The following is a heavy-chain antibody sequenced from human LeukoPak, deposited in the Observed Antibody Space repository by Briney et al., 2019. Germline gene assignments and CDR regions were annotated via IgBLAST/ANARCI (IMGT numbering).Heavy chain of an antibody. Sequence: GRSLRLSCAASGFTFSSYAMHWVRQAPGKGLEWVAVISYDGSNKYYADSVKGRFTISRDNSKNTLYLQMNSLRAEDTAVYYCARDHRLRTRYYYYGMDVWGQGTTVTVS. J-gene: IGHJ6*02. CDR2: ISYDGSNK. CDR3: ARDHRLRTRYYYYGMDV. CDR1: GFTFSSYA. V-gene: IGHV3-30-3*01. D-gene: IGHD4-17*01.